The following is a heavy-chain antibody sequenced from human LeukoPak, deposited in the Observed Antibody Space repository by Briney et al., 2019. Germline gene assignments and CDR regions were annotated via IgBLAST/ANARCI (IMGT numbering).Heavy chain of an antibody. J-gene: IGHJ4*02. V-gene: IGHV3-30-3*01. CDR1: GYTFSSYA. Sequence: SCKASGYTFSSYAMHWVRQAPGKGLEWVAVISYDGNNKYYADSVKGRFTISRDNSKNTLFLQMNSLRAEDTAVYYCARPVVVIAYYFDYWGQGTLVTVSS. CDR3: ARPVVVIAYYFDY. CDR2: ISYDGNNK. D-gene: IGHD3-22*01.